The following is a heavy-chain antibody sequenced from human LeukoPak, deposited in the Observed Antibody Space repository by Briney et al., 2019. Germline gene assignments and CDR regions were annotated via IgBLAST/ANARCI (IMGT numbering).Heavy chain of an antibody. Sequence: SETLSLTCAVSGGSISSSNWWSWVRQPPGKGLEWIGEIYHSGSTNYNPSLKSRVTISVDKSKNQFSLKLSSVTAADTAMYYCARCYCSSTSCYEYFQHWGQGTLVTVSS. D-gene: IGHD2-2*01. J-gene: IGHJ1*01. V-gene: IGHV4-4*02. CDR2: IYHSGST. CDR3: ARCYCSSTSCYEYFQH. CDR1: GGSISSSNW.